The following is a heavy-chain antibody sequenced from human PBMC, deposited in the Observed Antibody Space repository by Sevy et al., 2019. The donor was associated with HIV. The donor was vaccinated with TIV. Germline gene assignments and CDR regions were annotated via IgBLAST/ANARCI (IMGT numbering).Heavy chain of an antibody. CDR2: INPSGGST. J-gene: IGHJ6*02. D-gene: IGHD4-4*01. CDR1: GYTFTSYY. Sequence: ASVKVSFKASGYTFTSYYMHWVRQAPGQGLEWMGIINPSGGSTSYAQKFQGRVTMTRDTSTSTVYMELSSLRSEDTAVYYCARLSYSIDYYYGMDVWGQGTTVTVSS. CDR3: ARLSYSIDYYYGMDV. V-gene: IGHV1-46*01.